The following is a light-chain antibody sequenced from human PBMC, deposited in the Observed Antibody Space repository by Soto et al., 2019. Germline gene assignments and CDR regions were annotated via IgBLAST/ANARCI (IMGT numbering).Light chain of an antibody. J-gene: IGKJ2*01. CDR3: LQDYNYPPT. V-gene: IGKV1-6*01. CDR2: AAS. Sequence: AIQMTQSPSSLSASVGDRVTITCRARQGIRFDLAWYQQKPGRAPELLIYAASTLQSGVPSRFNGSGSATDFTLTISSLQPEDFATYFCLQDYNYPPTFGQGTKLEIK. CDR1: QGIRFD.